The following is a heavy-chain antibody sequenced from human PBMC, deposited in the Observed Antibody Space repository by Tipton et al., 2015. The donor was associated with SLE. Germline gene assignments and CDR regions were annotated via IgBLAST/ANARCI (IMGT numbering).Heavy chain of an antibody. V-gene: IGHV3-7*04. CDR2: MKYDGSEK. Sequence: SLRLSCAASGFTFSSYWMSWVRQAPGKGLEWVAHMKYDGSEKYYLDSVKGRFTISRDNAKNSVYLQMNSLRAEDTAVYYCARGYWDLRFFWGQGTLVTVSS. D-gene: IGHD1-26*01. CDR3: ARGYWDLRFF. J-gene: IGHJ4*02. CDR1: GFTFSSYW.